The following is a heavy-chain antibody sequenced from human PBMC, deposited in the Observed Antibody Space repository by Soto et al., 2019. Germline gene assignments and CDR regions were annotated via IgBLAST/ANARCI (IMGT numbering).Heavy chain of an antibody. CDR3: AKDVLRFLEWLAFYGMDV. J-gene: IGHJ6*02. Sequence: PSETLSLTCSVSDDSISGSTDYWAWIRQPPGKGLEWLGSLYYPATTYYNPSLESRVTISVDTSKNEFSLRLSSVTAADTAVYYCAKDVLRFLEWLAFYGMDVWGQGTTVTVSS. V-gene: IGHV4-39*02. D-gene: IGHD3-3*01. CDR1: DDSISGSTDY. CDR2: LYYPATT.